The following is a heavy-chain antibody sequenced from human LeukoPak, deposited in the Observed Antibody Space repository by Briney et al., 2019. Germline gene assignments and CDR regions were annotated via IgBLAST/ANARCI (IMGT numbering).Heavy chain of an antibody. CDR2: FDPEDGET. CDR3: ETGVSRRWLQLLVFDY. D-gene: IGHD5-24*01. J-gene: IGHJ4*02. CDR1: GYTLTELS. Sequence: ASVKVSCKVSGYTLTELSMHWVRQAPGKGLEWMGGFDPEDGETIYAQKFQGRVTMTEDTSTDTAYMELSRMRCEDTAVYYCETGVSRRWLQLLVFDYWGQGTLVTVSS. V-gene: IGHV1-24*01.